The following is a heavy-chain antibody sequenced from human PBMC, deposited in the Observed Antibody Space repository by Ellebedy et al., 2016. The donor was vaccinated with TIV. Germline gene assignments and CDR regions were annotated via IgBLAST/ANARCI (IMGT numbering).Heavy chain of an antibody. J-gene: IGHJ4*01. V-gene: IGHV3-23*01. D-gene: IGHD2-15*01. CDR2: FLVRGWST. CDR1: APPTSTYA. Sequence: PSETLSLTCAVTAPPTSTYAFPLILRGPEPGREWVTGFLVRGWSTYYAGSVRGRFTISRDNSTNTLYLQMNSLRGEDTALYYCAKQGWGCSGGSGYWEHWGHGTLVTVSS. CDR3: AKQGWGCSGGSGYWEH.